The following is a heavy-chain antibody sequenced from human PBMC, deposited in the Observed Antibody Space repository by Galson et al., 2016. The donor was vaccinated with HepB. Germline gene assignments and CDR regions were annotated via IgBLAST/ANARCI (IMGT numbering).Heavy chain of an antibody. J-gene: IGHJ3*02. CDR3: ARGLPSSSFQSKGAYDI. CDR1: GGTFSNYA. V-gene: IGHV1-69*13. Sequence: SVKVSCKASGGTFSNYAFTWVRQAPGQGLEWMGGIIPMFRTTNYAQKLQGRVTITADESTSTVYMELRSLTSEDTAVYYCARGLPSSSFQSKGAYDIWGQGTMVTVSS. CDR2: IIPMFRTT. D-gene: IGHD6-6*01.